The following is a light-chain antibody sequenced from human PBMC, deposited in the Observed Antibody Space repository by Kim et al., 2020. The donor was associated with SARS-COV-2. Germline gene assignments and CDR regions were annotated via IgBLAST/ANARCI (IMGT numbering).Light chain of an antibody. CDR2: EVS. Sequence: QSITISCTGTSSDVGSYNLVSWYQQHPGKAPKLMIYEVSKRPSGVSNRFSGSKSGNTASLTISGLQADDEADYYCCSYAGSRIFYVFGTGTKVTVL. CDR3: CSYAGSRIFYV. V-gene: IGLV2-23*02. CDR1: SSDVGSYNL. J-gene: IGLJ1*01.